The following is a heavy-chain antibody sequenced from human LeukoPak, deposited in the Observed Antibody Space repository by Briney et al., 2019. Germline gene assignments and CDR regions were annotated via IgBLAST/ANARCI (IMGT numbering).Heavy chain of an antibody. CDR1: GGSISSTSYY. V-gene: IGHV3-23*01. J-gene: IGHJ4*02. CDR2: ISGSGGST. Sequence: ETLSLTCIVSGGSISSTSYYWGWIRQAPGKGLEWVSAISGSGGSTYYADSVKGRFTISRDNSKNTLYLQMNSLRAEDTAVYYCAKDIVVVPAAFDYWGQGTLVTVSS. D-gene: IGHD2-2*01. CDR3: AKDIVVVPAAFDY.